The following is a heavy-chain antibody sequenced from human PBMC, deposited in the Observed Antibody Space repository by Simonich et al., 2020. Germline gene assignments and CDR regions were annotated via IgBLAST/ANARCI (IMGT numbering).Heavy chain of an antibody. D-gene: IGHD1-1*01. CDR2: IYPGDSDT. CDR3: ARQLNDFDI. CDR1: GYMFTSYW. V-gene: IGHV5-51*01. Sequence: EVQLVQSGAEVKKPGESLKISCKGSGYMFTSYWISWVRQMPGKGLEWIGIIYPGDSDTSYRPSFQGKVTISADKSISTAYLQWSSLKASDTAMYYCARQLNDFDIWGQGTMVTVSS. J-gene: IGHJ3*02.